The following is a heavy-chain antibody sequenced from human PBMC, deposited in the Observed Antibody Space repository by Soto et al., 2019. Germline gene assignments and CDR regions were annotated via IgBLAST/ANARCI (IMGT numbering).Heavy chain of an antibody. CDR3: AKVREGTGYPYHPFDY. D-gene: IGHD3-9*01. CDR1: GFTFSSYG. V-gene: IGHV3-23*01. CDR2: IRGSGSAT. Sequence: PGGSLRLSCAASGFTFSSYGMTWVRQAPGKGLEWVSAIRGSGSATYYADSVKGRFTISRDNSKNTLYLQMNSLRAEDTAIYYCAKVREGTGYPYHPFDYWGQGTLVTVSS. J-gene: IGHJ4*02.